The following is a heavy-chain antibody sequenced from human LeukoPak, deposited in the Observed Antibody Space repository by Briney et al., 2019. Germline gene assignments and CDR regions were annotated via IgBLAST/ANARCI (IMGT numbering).Heavy chain of an antibody. CDR1: GGSISNYY. D-gene: IGHD3-10*01. CDR2: IYYSGST. J-gene: IGHJ5*02. V-gene: IGHV4-59*08. CDR3: ARHYGP. Sequence: SETLSLTCTVSGGSISNYYWSWIRQPPGKGLEWIGYIYYSGSTNYNPSLKSRVTISVDTSKNQFSLKLNSVTAADTAVYYCARHYGPWGQGTLVTVSS.